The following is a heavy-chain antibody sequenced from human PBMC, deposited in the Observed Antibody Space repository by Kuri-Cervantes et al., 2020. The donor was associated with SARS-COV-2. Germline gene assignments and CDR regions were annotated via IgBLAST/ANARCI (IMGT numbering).Heavy chain of an antibody. Sequence: GGSLRPACTTSAFTFDAYALAWFRQAPGKGLEWVGFIRSKAYGETTEYAASVKGRFSISRDDSESIAYLQMNSLKTEDTAVYYCSRNFWAGYWPFDYWGQGTLVTVSS. V-gene: IGHV3-49*03. CDR1: AFTFDAYA. CDR2: IRSKAYGETT. J-gene: IGHJ4*02. CDR3: SRNFWAGYWPFDY. D-gene: IGHD3/OR15-3a*01.